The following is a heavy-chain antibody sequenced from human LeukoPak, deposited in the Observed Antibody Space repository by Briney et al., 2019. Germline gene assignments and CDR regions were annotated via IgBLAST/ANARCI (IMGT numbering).Heavy chain of an antibody. Sequence: GGSLRLSCAASGFTFSSYGMHWVRQAPGKGLEWVAFIRYDGSNKYYADSVKGRFTISRDNSKNTLYLQMNSLRAEDTAVYYCAKDKKAAEYSLIYYYYYMDVWGKGTTVTVSS. CDR1: GFTFSSYG. D-gene: IGHD4-11*01. CDR2: IRYDGSNK. V-gene: IGHV3-30*02. CDR3: AKDKKAAEYSLIYYYYYMDV. J-gene: IGHJ6*03.